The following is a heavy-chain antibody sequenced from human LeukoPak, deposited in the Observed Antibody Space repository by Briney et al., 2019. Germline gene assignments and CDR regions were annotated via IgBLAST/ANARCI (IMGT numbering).Heavy chain of an antibody. D-gene: IGHD6-19*01. CDR3: ARGHSSGWYEGAFDY. CDR2: INHSGST. J-gene: IGHJ4*02. CDR1: GGSFSGYY. Sequence: SETLSLTCAVYGGSFSGYYWSWIRQLPGKGLEWIGEINHSGSTNYNPSLKSRVTISVDTSKNQFSLKLSSVTAADTAVYYCARGHSSGWYEGAFDYWGQGTLLTVSS. V-gene: IGHV4-34*01.